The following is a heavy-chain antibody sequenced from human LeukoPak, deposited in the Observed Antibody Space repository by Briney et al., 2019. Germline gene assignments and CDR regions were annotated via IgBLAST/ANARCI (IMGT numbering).Heavy chain of an antibody. J-gene: IGHJ4*02. Sequence: PSQTLSLTCTVSGGSISSGDYYWRWIRQPPGKGLDWIGYIYYSGSTYQNPSFKSRVTILVDTSKNQFSLKLSSVTAADTAVYYCVRRYCSGGRCYLDYWGQGTLVTVSS. CDR1: GGSISSGDYY. CDR3: VRRYCSGGRCYLDY. D-gene: IGHD2-15*01. CDR2: IYYSGST. V-gene: IGHV4-30-4*01.